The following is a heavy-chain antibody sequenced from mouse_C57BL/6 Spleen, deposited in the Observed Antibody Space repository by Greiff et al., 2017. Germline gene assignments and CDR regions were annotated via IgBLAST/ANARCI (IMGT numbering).Heavy chain of an antibody. CDR1: GYTFTSYW. J-gene: IGHJ4*01. V-gene: IGHV1-52*01. Sequence: QVQLQQPGAELVRPGSSVKLSCKASGYTFTSYWMHWVKQRPIQGLEWIGNIDPSDSETHYNQKFKDKATLTVDKSSSTAYMQLSSLTSEDSAVYYCASTGYYAMDYWGQGTSVTVSS. CDR2: IDPSDSET. CDR3: ASTGYYAMDY.